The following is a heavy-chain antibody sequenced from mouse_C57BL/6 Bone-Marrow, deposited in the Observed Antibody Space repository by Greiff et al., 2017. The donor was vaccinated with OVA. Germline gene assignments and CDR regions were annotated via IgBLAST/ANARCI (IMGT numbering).Heavy chain of an antibody. Sequence: QVTLKVSGPGILQPSQTLSLTCSFSGFSLSTFGMGVGWIRQPSGKGLEWLAHIWWDDDKYYNPALKSRLTISKDTSKNQVFLKIANVDTADTATYYCARMAAVVARDYYAMDYWGQGTSVTVSS. CDR2: IWWDDDK. CDR3: ARMAAVVARDYYAMDY. V-gene: IGHV8-8*01. CDR1: GFSLSTFGMG. J-gene: IGHJ4*01. D-gene: IGHD1-1*01.